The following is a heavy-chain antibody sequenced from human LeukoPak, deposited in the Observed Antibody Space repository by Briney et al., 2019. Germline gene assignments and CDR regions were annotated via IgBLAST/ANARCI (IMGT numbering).Heavy chain of an antibody. Sequence: GGSLRLSCAASGFTASSNYMSWVRQAPGKGLEWVSVIYSGGSTYYADSVKGRFTISRDNSKNTLYPQMNSLRAEDTAVYYCARDGSYDILTGYYGDFWGQGTLVTVSS. V-gene: IGHV3-66*02. CDR1: GFTASSNY. CDR3: ARDGSYDILTGYYGDF. D-gene: IGHD3-9*01. J-gene: IGHJ4*02. CDR2: IYSGGST.